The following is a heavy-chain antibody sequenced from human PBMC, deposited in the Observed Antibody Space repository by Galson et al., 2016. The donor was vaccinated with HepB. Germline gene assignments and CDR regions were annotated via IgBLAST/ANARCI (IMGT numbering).Heavy chain of an antibody. J-gene: IGHJ4*02. CDR3: ARRHEYCPPVGCSVDY. CDR2: DSMDGRRK. V-gene: IGHV3-30*03. Sequence: SLRLSCAASGFASRNYGMHWVRQVPGKGLEWVAADSMDGRRKWYAESVKGRFTISRDNFNNMLFLQMSSLRPDDTAVYFCARRHEYCPPVGCSVDYWGQGTLVSVSS. CDR1: GFASRNYG. D-gene: IGHD2/OR15-2a*01.